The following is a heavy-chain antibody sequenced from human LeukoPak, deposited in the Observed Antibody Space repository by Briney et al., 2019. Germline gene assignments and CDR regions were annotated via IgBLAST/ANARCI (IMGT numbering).Heavy chain of an antibody. CDR1: GFIFNNYA. D-gene: IGHD1-7*01. J-gene: IGHJ4*02. CDR3: ARMNYVSSGWGAPFDY. CDR2: IRTSGTNT. V-gene: IGHV3-48*04. Sequence: GGSLRLSCAASGFIFNNYAMNWVRQAPGKGLEWVSYIRTSGTNTDYTGSVKGRFTISRDNAKNSLYLQMNSLRAEDTAVYYCARMNYVSSGWGAPFDYWGQGTLVTVSS.